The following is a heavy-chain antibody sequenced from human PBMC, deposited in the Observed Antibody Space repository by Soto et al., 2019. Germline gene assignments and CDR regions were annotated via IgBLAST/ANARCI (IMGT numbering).Heavy chain of an antibody. Sequence: GGSLRLSCAASGFTFSSYAMSWVRQAPGKGLEWVSAISGSGGSTYYADSVKGRFTISRDNSKNTLYLQMNSLRAEDTAVYYCAKHIAAAGLYYYYGMDVWGQGTTVTVSS. V-gene: IGHV3-23*01. CDR3: AKHIAAAGLYYYYGMDV. D-gene: IGHD6-13*01. CDR1: GFTFSSYA. CDR2: ISGSGGST. J-gene: IGHJ6*02.